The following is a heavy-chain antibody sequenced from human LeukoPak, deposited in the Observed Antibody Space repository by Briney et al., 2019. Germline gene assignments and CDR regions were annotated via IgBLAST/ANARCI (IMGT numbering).Heavy chain of an antibody. Sequence: SETLSLTCAVSGGSISSGGYSWSWIRQPPGTGLEWIGYIYYSGSTYYNPSLKSRVTISVDTSKNQFSLKLSSVTAADTAVYYCARQTTVTSFDYWGQGTLVTVSS. J-gene: IGHJ4*02. D-gene: IGHD4-17*01. CDR2: IYYSGST. CDR3: ARQTTVTSFDY. CDR1: GGSISSGGYS. V-gene: IGHV4-30-4*07.